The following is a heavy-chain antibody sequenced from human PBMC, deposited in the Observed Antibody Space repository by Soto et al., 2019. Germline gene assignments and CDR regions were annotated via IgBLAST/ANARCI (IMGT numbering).Heavy chain of an antibody. CDR3: ARLNWDDNEGYCSGGSCDFDY. J-gene: IGHJ4*02. Sequence: GGSLRLSCAASGFTFSSYAMHWVRQAPGKGLEWVAVISYDGSNKYYADSVKGRFTISRDNSKNTLYLQMNSLRAEDTAVYYCARLNWDDNEGYCSGGSCDFDYWGQGTLVTVSS. CDR2: ISYDGSNK. V-gene: IGHV3-30-3*01. CDR1: GFTFSSYA. D-gene: IGHD2-15*01.